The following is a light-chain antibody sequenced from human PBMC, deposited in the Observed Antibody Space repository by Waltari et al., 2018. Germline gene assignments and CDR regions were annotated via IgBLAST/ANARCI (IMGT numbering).Light chain of an antibody. Sequence: EIVLTQSPATLSLSPGERATLSCRASQSVSSDLAWYQQKPCQAPRLLIYGASNRATGITARFSGSGSGTDFTLTISSLEPEDFAVYYCQQRSNWPPKLTFGGGTKVEIK. V-gene: IGKV3-11*01. J-gene: IGKJ4*01. CDR2: GAS. CDR1: QSVSSD. CDR3: QQRSNWPPKLT.